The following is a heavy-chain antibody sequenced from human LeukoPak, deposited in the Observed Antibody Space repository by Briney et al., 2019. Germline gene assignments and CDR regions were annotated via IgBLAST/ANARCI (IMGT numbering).Heavy chain of an antibody. J-gene: IGHJ3*02. D-gene: IGHD5-18*01. CDR3: ARLEYNYGYGYFDI. CDR2: IYPADSDT. Sequence: GESLKISCKGSGHRFTNYWIGWVRQMPGKGLEWMGIIYPADSDTRYSPSFEGQVTISADKSISTAYLQWSSLKASDTAMYYCARLEYNYGYGYFDIWGQGTMVTVSS. CDR1: GHRFTNYW. V-gene: IGHV5-51*01.